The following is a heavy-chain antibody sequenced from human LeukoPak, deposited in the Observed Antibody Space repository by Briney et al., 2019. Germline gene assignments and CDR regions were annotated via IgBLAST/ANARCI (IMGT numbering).Heavy chain of an antibody. Sequence: GGSLRLSCAASGFIFSSYSMNWVRQAPGKGLEWVSSISSSRSYIYYADSVKGRFIISTDNAKNSLYLQMNSLRVEDAAVYYCARDDYSNHYYYYGMDVWGQGTTVTVSS. V-gene: IGHV3-21*01. CDR1: GFIFSSYS. D-gene: IGHD4-11*01. CDR3: ARDDYSNHYYYYGMDV. CDR2: ISSSRSYI. J-gene: IGHJ6*02.